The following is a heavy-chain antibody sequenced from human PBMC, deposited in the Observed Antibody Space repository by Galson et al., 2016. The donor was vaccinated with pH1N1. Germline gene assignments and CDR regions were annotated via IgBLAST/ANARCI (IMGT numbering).Heavy chain of an antibody. Sequence: SVKVSCKAAGYSVTRYYMHWVRQAPGQGLEWMGIIDPSDGTTTYSQKFQGRIILTRDTSTNSVHMELTTLRPDDSATYFCARRYYSDYWGQGTLVTVSS. J-gene: IGHJ4*02. V-gene: IGHV1-46*01. CDR3: ARRYYSDY. CDR1: GYSVTRYY. CDR2: IDPSDGTT.